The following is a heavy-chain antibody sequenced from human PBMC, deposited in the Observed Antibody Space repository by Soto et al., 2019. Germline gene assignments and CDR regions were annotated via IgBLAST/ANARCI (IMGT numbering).Heavy chain of an antibody. CDR2: ISWNSGSI. Sequence: EVQLVESGGGLVQPGRSLRLSCAASGFTFDDYAMHWVRQAPGKGLEWVSGISWNSGSIGYADSVKGRFTISRDNAKNSLYLQLHGVRADDRALCYGEKATNLAIGWELSSPLPYWGQGTLVTVSS. CDR1: GFTFDDYA. D-gene: IGHD3-16*02. CDR3: EKATNLAIGWELSSPLPY. V-gene: IGHV3-9*01. J-gene: IGHJ4*02.